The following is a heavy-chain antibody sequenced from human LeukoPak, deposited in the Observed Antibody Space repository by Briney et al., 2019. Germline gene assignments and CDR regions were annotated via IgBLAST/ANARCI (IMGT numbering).Heavy chain of an antibody. CDR1: GGSINTYY. CDR2: IHSSGGT. J-gene: IGHJ6*02. V-gene: IGHV4-4*07. CDR3: ARTSSSSWSYGMDV. D-gene: IGHD6-13*01. Sequence: SETLSLTCSVSGGSINTYYWSCIRQPAGKGLEWIGRIHSSGGTHYNPSLKSRVTMSLDTSKNQFSLKLTSVTAADTAVYYCARTSSSSWSYGMDVWGQGTTVTVSS.